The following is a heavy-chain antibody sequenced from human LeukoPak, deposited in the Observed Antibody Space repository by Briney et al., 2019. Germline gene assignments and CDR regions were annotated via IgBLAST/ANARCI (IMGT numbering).Heavy chain of an antibody. V-gene: IGHV4-39*01. CDR1: GGSISSSRYY. D-gene: IGHD5-24*01. J-gene: IGHJ4*02. CDR3: ASQRRDGYNYLAY. Sequence: PSETLSLTCTVSGGSISSSRYYWGWIRQPPGKGLEWIGSIYYSGSAYYDPSLKSRVTISVDTSRNQFSLRLGSVTAADTAVYYCASQRRDGYNYLAYWGQGTLVSVSS. CDR2: IYYSGSA.